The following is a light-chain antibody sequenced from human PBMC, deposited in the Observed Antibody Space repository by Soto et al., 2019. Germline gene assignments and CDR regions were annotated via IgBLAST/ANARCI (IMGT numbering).Light chain of an antibody. CDR3: QQSYSTPYT. J-gene: IGKJ2*01. CDR1: QSITAY. Sequence: DIQMTQSPSSLSASVGDRITITCRASQSITAYLNWYQQKPGKAPKLLIYAASSLQSGVPSRFSGSGSGTDFTHTISSLQPEDFATYYCQQSYSTPYTFGHGTKLEI. CDR2: AAS. V-gene: IGKV1-39*01.